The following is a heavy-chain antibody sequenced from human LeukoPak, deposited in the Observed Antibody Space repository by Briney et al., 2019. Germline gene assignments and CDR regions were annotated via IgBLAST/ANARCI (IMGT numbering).Heavy chain of an antibody. D-gene: IGHD1-7*01. CDR1: GGTFSSYA. CDR3: ARDNLVNYSFPPKANYYYYYMDV. CDR2: IIPIFGTA. Sequence: SVKVSCKASGGTFSSYAISWVRQAPGQGLEWMGGIIPIFGTANYAQKFQGRVTITADESTSTAYMELSSLRSEDTAVYYCARDNLVNYSFPPKANYYYYYMDVWGKGTTVTVSS. J-gene: IGHJ6*03. V-gene: IGHV1-69*13.